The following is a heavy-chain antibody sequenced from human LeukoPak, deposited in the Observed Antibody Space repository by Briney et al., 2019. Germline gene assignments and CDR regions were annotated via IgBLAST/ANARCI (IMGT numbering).Heavy chain of an antibody. J-gene: IGHJ3*02. Sequence: PGGSLRLSCAGSGFTFSSYWMHWVRQAPGKGLVWVSRINTDGSSTNYADSVKGRFTISRDNSKHTLYLQMNSLRPEDTAVYYCAKDLGTINGSYSNDAFDIWGQGTMVTVSS. CDR3: AKDLGTINGSYSNDAFDI. CDR2: INTDGSST. CDR1: GFTFSSYW. D-gene: IGHD1-26*01. V-gene: IGHV3-74*01.